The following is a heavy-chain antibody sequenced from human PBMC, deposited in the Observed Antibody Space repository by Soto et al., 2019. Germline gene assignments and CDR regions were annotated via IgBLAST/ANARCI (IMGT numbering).Heavy chain of an antibody. CDR1: GFTLSSYA. Sequence: SCAASGFTLSSYAMHWVRQAPGKGLEWVAVISYDGSNKYYADSVKGRFTISRDNSKNTLYLQMNSLRAEDTAVYYCARDRATYTGGMDVWGQGTTVTVSS. CDR2: ISYDGSNK. CDR3: ARDRATYTGGMDV. D-gene: IGHD5-18*01. V-gene: IGHV3-30-3*01. J-gene: IGHJ6*02.